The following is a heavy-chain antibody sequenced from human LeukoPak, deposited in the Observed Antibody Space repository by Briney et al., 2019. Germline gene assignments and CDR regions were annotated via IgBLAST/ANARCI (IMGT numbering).Heavy chain of an antibody. Sequence: GGPQRLSCAASGFTFSSYGMSWVRQAPGKGLEGVSSISGSGGSTSYADSVKGRFTISRDISTNTLYLQMNSLRAEDTAMYYCAKGCSDTCYRFDCWGQGTLVTVSS. CDR3: AKGCSDTCYRFDC. D-gene: IGHD2-15*01. V-gene: IGHV3-23*01. J-gene: IGHJ4*02. CDR1: GFTFSSYG. CDR2: ISGSGGST.